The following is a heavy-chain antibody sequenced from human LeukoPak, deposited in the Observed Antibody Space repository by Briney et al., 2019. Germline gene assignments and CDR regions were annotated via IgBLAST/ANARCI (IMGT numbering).Heavy chain of an antibody. CDR1: GFTVSSNY. Sequence: LGGSLRLSCEASGFTVSSNYMSWVRQAPGKGLEWVSVIYSNGNTYYADSVKGRFTISRDISKNTLYLQMNSLRAEDTAVYYCARDSPYGAWGQGTLVTVSS. CDR2: IYSNGNT. J-gene: IGHJ5*02. CDR3: ARDSPYGA. D-gene: IGHD4-17*01. V-gene: IGHV3-66*01.